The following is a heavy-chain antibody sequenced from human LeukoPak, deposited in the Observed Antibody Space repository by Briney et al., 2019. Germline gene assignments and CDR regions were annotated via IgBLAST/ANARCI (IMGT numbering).Heavy chain of an antibody. J-gene: IGHJ4*02. V-gene: IGHV4-30-4*01. Sequence: SQTLSLTCTVSGGSISSGDYYWSWIRQPPGKGLEWIGYIYYSGSAYYNPSLKSRVTISVDTSKNQFSLKLSSVTAADTAVYYCARGLGGSERFDYWGQGTLVTVSS. CDR2: IYYSGSA. CDR3: ARGLGGSERFDY. D-gene: IGHD1-26*01. CDR1: GGSISSGDYY.